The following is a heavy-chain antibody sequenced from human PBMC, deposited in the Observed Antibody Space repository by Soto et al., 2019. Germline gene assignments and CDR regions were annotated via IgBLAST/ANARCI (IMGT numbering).Heavy chain of an antibody. V-gene: IGHV3-23*01. J-gene: IGHJ6*02. CDR3: AKPPIPAPYYYYFGMDV. CDR2: ISTTGGST. CDR1: GFTFSTYA. D-gene: IGHD2-15*01. Sequence: GGSLRLSCAASGFTFSTYALSWVRLVPGKGLEWVSSISTTGGSTYHADSVKGRFTISRDNSKNTLYLQMNSLRAEDTAVYYCAKPPIPAPYYYYFGMDVWGQGATVTVSS.